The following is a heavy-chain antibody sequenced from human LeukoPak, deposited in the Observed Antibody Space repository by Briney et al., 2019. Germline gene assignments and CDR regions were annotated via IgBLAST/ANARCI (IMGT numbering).Heavy chain of an antibody. CDR3: ARGEGPYSNYGY. D-gene: IGHD4-11*01. CDR2: INHSGST. CDR1: GGSFSGYY. V-gene: IGHV4-34*01. J-gene: IGHJ4*02. Sequence: PSETLSLTCAVYGGSFSGYYWSWIRQPPGKGLEWIGEINHSGSTNYNPSLKSRATISVDTSKNQFSLKLSSVTAADTAVYYCARGEGPYSNYGYWGQGTLVTVSS.